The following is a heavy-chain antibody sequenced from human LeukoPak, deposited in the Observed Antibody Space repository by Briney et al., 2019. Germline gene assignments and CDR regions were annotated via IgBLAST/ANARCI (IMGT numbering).Heavy chain of an antibody. Sequence: PSETLSLTCSVSGGSISSLYWSWIRQPPGKGLEWIGYIYYTGSTNYNPSLKSRVTMFVDMSKNQFSLRLSSVTAADTAVYYCARVLGYDSSGYYRGYFDYWGQGTLVTVSS. D-gene: IGHD3-22*01. CDR2: IYYTGST. J-gene: IGHJ4*02. CDR1: GGSISSLY. V-gene: IGHV4-59*08. CDR3: ARVLGYDSSGYYRGYFDY.